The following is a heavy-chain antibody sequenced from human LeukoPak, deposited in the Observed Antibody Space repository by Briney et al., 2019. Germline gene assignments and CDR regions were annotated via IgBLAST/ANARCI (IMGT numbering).Heavy chain of an antibody. CDR2: IKQDGSKK. V-gene: IGHV3-7*03. Sequence: GGSLRLSCAASGFTFSSYAMHWVRQAPGKGLEWVANIKQDGSKKNYVDSVKGRFTISRDNAKNSLYLQTNSLRAEDTAVYFCATPLDYYDSSGYHQGGDWGQGTLVTVSS. D-gene: IGHD3-22*01. J-gene: IGHJ4*02. CDR3: ATPLDYYDSSGYHQGGD. CDR1: GFTFSSYA.